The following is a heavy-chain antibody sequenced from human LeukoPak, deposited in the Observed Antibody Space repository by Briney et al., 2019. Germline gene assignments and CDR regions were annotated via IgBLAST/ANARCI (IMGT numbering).Heavy chain of an antibody. Sequence: GGSLRLSCAASGFTFSSFDMSWVRQAPGEGLEWVSAISGSGGSTYNADSVKGRFTISRDNSKNTMYLQMNSLRAEDTAVYYCAKDRCSNGIGCYYYYMDVWGKGTTVTISS. CDR3: AKDRCSNGIGCYYYYMDV. CDR1: GFTFSSFD. V-gene: IGHV3-23*01. J-gene: IGHJ6*03. CDR2: ISGSGGST. D-gene: IGHD2-8*01.